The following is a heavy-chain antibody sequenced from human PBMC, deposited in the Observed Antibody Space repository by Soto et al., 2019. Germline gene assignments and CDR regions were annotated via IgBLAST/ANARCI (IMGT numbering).Heavy chain of an antibody. V-gene: IGHV3-73*01. Sequence: EVQLVESGGGLVQPVGSLKLSCAASGFTFSGSAMHWVRQASGKGLEWVGRIRSKANSYATAYAASVKGRFTISRDDSKNTAYLQMNSLKTEDTAVYYCTRPGCSSTSCYYYMDVWGKGTTVTVSS. CDR3: TRPGCSSTSCYYYMDV. CDR1: GFTFSGSA. CDR2: IRSKANSYAT. J-gene: IGHJ6*03. D-gene: IGHD2-2*01.